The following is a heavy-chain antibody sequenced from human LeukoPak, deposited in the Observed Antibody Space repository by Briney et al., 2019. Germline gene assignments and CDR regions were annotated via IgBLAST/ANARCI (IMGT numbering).Heavy chain of an antibody. CDR2: ISGSGGST. CDR3: AKDQGYYDFWSGFDY. J-gene: IGHJ4*02. D-gene: IGHD3-3*01. CDR1: GFTFSSYA. V-gene: IGHV3-23*01. Sequence: PGGSLRLSCAASGFTFSSYAISWVRQAQGKGLEWVSAISGSGGSTYYADSVKGRFTISRDNSKNTLYLQMNSLRAEDTAVYYCAKDQGYYDFWSGFDYWGQGTLVTVSS.